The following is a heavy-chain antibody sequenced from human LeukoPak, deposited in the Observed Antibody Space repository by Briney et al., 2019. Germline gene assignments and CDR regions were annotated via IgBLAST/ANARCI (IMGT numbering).Heavy chain of an antibody. Sequence: GGSLRLSCAASGFTFSSYWMSWVRQAPGKGLEWVANIKQDGSEKHYVDSVKGRFTISRDNAKNSLYLQMNSLRAEDTAVYYCARDYSSGWYDYWGQGTLVTVSS. CDR2: IKQDGSEK. D-gene: IGHD6-19*01. V-gene: IGHV3-7*03. J-gene: IGHJ4*02. CDR1: GFTFSSYW. CDR3: ARDYSSGWYDY.